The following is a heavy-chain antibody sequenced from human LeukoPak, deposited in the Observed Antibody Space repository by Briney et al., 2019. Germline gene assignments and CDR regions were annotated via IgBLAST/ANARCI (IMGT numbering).Heavy chain of an antibody. CDR1: GGSISSSSYY. CDR2: IYYSGST. J-gene: IGHJ6*02. D-gene: IGHD2-15*01. Sequence: SETLSLTCTVSGGSISSSSYYWGWIRQPPGKGLEWIGSIYYSGSTYYNPSLKSRVTISVDTSKNQFSLKLSSVTAADTAVYYCARVVVAATYYYYYGMDVWGQGTTVTVSS. CDR3: ARVVVAATYYYYYGMDV. V-gene: IGHV4-39*07.